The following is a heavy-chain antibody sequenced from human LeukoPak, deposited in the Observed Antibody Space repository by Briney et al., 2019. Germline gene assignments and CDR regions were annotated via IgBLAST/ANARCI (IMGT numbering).Heavy chain of an antibody. CDR1: GFTFSSYW. V-gene: IGHV3-30-3*01. CDR3: ARVGSSFAFPFRVLDY. D-gene: IGHD6-6*01. Sequence: GGSLRLSCAVSGFTFSSYWMHWVRQAPGKGLEWVAVISYDGSNKYYADSVKGRFTISRDNSKNTLYLQMNSLRAEDTAVYYCARVGSSFAFPFRVLDYWGQGTLVTVSS. CDR2: ISYDGSNK. J-gene: IGHJ4*02.